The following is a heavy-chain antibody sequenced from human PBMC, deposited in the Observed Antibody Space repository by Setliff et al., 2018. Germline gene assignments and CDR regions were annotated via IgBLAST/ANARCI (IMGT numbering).Heavy chain of an antibody. CDR3: ARAPQYSNFWYALSWFDP. Sequence: SETLSLTCTVSGGSLRGNAIFWGWIRQPPGKGLEWIGEISHSGDPNYNPSLKSRVTISLDTSKNQFSLKLTSVTAADTAVYYCARAPQYSNFWYALSWFDPWGQGTLVTVSS. J-gene: IGHJ5*02. CDR2: ISHSGDP. CDR1: GGSLRGNAIF. D-gene: IGHD3-3*01. V-gene: IGHV4-34*01.